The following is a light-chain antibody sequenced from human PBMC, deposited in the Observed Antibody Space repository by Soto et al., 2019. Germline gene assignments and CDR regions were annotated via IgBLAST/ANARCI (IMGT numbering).Light chain of an antibody. CDR3: QQSYSAPYT. CDR1: QSISTY. Sequence: DIQMTQSPSSLSASVGDRVTITCRASQSISTYLNWYQQKPGKAPKLLIYAAFSLQSGVPSRFSGSGSATDFPLTISSLHPEDFATYYCQQSYSAPYTFGQGTKLEI. J-gene: IGKJ2*01. CDR2: AAF. V-gene: IGKV1-39*01.